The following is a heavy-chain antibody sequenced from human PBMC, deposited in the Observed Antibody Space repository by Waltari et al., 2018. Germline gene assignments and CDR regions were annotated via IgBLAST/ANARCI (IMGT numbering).Heavy chain of an antibody. Sequence: VRGRFTISRDDSENMAYLQMNSLKTEDTAIYYCSINAGNSSDYWGQGTLVTVSS. CDR3: SINAGNSSDY. D-gene: IGHD1-7*01. J-gene: IGHJ4*02. V-gene: IGHV3-73*01.